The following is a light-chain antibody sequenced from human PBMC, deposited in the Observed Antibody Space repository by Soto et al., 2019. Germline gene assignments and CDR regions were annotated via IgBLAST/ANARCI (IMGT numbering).Light chain of an antibody. CDR1: QRVSSK. Sequence: ELVMTQSPATLSVSPGERATLSCRASQRVSSKLAWYQQKPGQAPRVLIYGASTRATGIPARFSGSGSGTEFTLTISSLQSEDFAVYYCQQYNDWPPTWTFGQGTRVEIK. J-gene: IGKJ1*01. CDR2: GAS. V-gene: IGKV3-15*01. CDR3: QQYNDWPPTWT.